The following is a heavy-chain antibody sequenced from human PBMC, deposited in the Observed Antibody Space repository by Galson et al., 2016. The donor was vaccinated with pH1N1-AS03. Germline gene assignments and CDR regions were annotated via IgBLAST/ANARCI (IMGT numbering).Heavy chain of an antibody. Sequence: SVKVSCKASGYTLTRYYMHWVLQAPGQGLEWMGIIDPSGGPTTYAPKFQGRITITTDTSTSTVYMELVSLRSEDTAVYYCARRYYFDYWGQGTLVTVSS. V-gene: IGHV1-46*01. CDR2: IDPSGGPT. CDR3: ARRYYFDY. CDR1: GYTLTRYY. J-gene: IGHJ4*02. D-gene: IGHD3-16*02.